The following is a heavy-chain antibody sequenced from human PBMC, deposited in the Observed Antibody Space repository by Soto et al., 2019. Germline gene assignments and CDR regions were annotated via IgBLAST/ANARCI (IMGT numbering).Heavy chain of an antibody. V-gene: IGHV3-33*01. CDR2: IWYDGSNK. CDR1: GFTFSSYG. Sequence: GGSLRLSCAASGFTFSSYGMHWVRQAPGKGLEWVAVIWYDGSNKYYADSVKGRFTISRDNSKNTLYLQMNSLRAEDTAVYYCARDTRPYYYDSSGYFPDYWGQGTLVTVSS. J-gene: IGHJ4*02. CDR3: ARDTRPYYYDSSGYFPDY. D-gene: IGHD3-22*01.